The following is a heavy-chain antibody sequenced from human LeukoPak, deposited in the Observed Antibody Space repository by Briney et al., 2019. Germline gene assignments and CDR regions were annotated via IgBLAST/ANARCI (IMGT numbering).Heavy chain of an antibody. J-gene: IGHJ4*02. D-gene: IGHD2-8*01. CDR3: ARGYCTNGVCRTFDI. Sequence: GGSLRLSCAASGFTFSSYAMHWVRQAPGKGLEWVAVISYDGSNKYYADSVKGRFTISRDNSKNTLYLQMNSLRAEDTAVYYCARGYCTNGVCRTFDIWGQGTLVTVSS. CDR2: ISYDGSNK. CDR1: GFTFSSYA. V-gene: IGHV3-30-3*01.